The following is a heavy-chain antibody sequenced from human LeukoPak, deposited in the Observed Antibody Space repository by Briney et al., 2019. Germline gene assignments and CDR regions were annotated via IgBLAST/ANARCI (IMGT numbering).Heavy chain of an antibody. CDR3: ATLGIVAGLGYDY. V-gene: IGHV3-23*01. J-gene: IGHJ4*02. D-gene: IGHD6-19*01. CDR2: ISGSGGST. Sequence: GGSLRLSCAASGVTFSSYAMSWVRQAPGKGLEWVSAISGSGGSTYYADSVKGRFTISRDNSKNTLYLQMNSLRAEDTAVYYCATLGIVAGLGYDYWGQGTLVTVSS. CDR1: GVTFSSYA.